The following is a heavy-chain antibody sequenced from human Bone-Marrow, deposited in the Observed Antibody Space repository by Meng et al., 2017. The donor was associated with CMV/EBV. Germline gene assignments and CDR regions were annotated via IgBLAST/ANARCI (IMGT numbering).Heavy chain of an antibody. D-gene: IGHD3-10*01. CDR3: ARCPQYYSGSGSYFDP. V-gene: IGHV4-34*01. CDR1: GGSFSGYY. J-gene: IGHJ5*02. CDR2: INHSGST. Sequence: GSLRLSCAVYGGSFSGYYWSWIRQPPGKGLEWIGEINHSGSTNYNPSLKSRVTISVDTSKNQFSLKLSSVTAADTAVYYCARCPQYYSGSGSYFDPWGPGSLVTVSS.